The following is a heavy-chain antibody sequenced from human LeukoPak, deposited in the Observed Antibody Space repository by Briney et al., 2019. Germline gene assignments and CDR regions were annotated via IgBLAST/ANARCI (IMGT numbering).Heavy chain of an antibody. Sequence: ASVKVSCKASGYTFTSYGISWVRQAPGQGLEWMGWISAYNGNTNYAQKLQGRVTMTTDTSTSTAYMELRSLRSDDTAVYYCARDLAYCSSTSCPAPLDYWGQGTLVTVSS. D-gene: IGHD2-2*01. J-gene: IGHJ4*02. CDR3: ARDLAYCSSTSCPAPLDY. CDR1: GYTFTSYG. V-gene: IGHV1-18*01. CDR2: ISAYNGNT.